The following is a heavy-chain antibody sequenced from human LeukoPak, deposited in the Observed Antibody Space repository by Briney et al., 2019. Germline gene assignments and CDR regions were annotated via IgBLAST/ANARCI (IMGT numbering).Heavy chain of an antibody. CDR2: NIPIFGTA. CDR3: ARLGRYSSSWAFDY. V-gene: IGHV1-69*05. CDR1: GGTFSSYA. D-gene: IGHD6-13*01. Sequence: SVKVSCKASGGTFSSYAISWVRQAPGQGLEWMGGNIPIFGTANYAQKFQGRVTITTDESTSTAYMELSSLRSEDTAVYYCARLGRYSSSWAFDYWGQGTLVTVSS. J-gene: IGHJ4*02.